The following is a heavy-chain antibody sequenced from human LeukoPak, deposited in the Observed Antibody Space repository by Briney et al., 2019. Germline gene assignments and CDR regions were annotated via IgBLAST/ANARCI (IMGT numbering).Heavy chain of an antibody. J-gene: IGHJ4*02. V-gene: IGHV4-34*01. CDR3: ARGFGRGSSWTEGFDY. D-gene: IGHD6-13*01. Sequence: PSETLSLTCAVYGGSFSGYYWSWIRQPPGKGLEWIGEINHSGSTNYNPSLKSRVTISVDTSKNQFSLKLSSVTAADTAVYYCARGFGRGSSWTEGFDYWGQGTLVTVSS. CDR2: INHSGST. CDR1: GGSFSGYY.